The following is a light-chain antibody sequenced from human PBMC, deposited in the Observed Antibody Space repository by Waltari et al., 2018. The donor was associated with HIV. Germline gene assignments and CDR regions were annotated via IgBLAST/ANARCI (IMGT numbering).Light chain of an antibody. CDR1: SSTIGNDN. Sequence: QSVLTQPPSASGTPGQTVTISCSGSSSTIGNDNVYWYQQLPGMTPKLLIYKNYQRPSGVPDRFAGSKSGTSDSLAISGLRSEDEADYYCVGWDGSLSGYVFGAGTTVTVL. CDR2: KNY. V-gene: IGLV1-47*01. J-gene: IGLJ1*01. CDR3: VGWDGSLSGYV.